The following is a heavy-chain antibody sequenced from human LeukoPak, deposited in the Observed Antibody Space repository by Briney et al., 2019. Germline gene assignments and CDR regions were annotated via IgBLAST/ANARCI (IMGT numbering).Heavy chain of an antibody. CDR3: ARESRDGYNYLDY. J-gene: IGHJ4*02. CDR1: GVSVSSGSYY. V-gene: IGHV4-61*01. D-gene: IGHD5-24*01. Sequence: PSETLSLTCTVSGVSVSSGSYYWSWIRQPPGRGLEWIGYIYYSGSTNYNPSLKSRVTISVDTSKNQFSLKLSSVTAADTAVYYCARESRDGYNYLDYWGQGTLVTVSS. CDR2: IYYSGST.